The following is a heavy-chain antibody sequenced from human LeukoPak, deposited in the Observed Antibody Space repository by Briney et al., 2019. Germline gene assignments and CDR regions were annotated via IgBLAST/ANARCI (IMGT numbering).Heavy chain of an antibody. Sequence: GGSLRLSCAGSGFTFSSYWMHWVRQAPGKGREWVANINQVGSEKYYVDSVKGRFTISRDNANHSVYLQMNSLRAEDTAVYYCARRYFDWFLGAGGSLDIWGQGTMVTVSS. J-gene: IGHJ3*02. V-gene: IGHV3-7*01. CDR3: ARRYFDWFLGAGGSLDI. CDR1: GFTFSSYW. D-gene: IGHD3-9*01. CDR2: INQVGSEK.